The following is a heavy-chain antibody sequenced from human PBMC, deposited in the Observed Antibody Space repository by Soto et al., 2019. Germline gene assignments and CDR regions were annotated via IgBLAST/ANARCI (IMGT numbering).Heavy chain of an antibody. CDR1: GFSFNDAW. CDR2: IKSKTGGGTT. Sequence: EVQLVESGGRLVKPGGSLRLSCAASGFSFNDAWMTWVRQSPGAGLEWVGRIKSKTGGGTTDYAAPVRGRFAISRDASKTTVYLQMNRLKTEDTAVYYCTTDPHSTGTKYWGQGTLVTVSS. V-gene: IGHV3-15*01. CDR3: TTDPHSTGTKY. D-gene: IGHD1-1*01. J-gene: IGHJ4*02.